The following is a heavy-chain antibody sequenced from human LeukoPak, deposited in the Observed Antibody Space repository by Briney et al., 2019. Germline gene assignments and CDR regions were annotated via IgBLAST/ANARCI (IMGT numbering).Heavy chain of an antibody. CDR2: ISSSSTYM. Sequence: PGGSLRLSCAASAFTFGTYNMNWVRQAPGKGLEWVSSISSSSTYMYYADSMKGRFTISRDNAKHSLYLQMNSLRAEDTAVYYCARSAGLADGFDMWGQGTLVSVSS. V-gene: IGHV3-21*01. CDR3: ARSAGLADGFDM. D-gene: IGHD3-3*01. CDR1: AFTFGTYN. J-gene: IGHJ3*02.